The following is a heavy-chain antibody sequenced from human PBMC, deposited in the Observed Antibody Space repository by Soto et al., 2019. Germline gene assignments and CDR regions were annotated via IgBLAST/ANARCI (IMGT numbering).Heavy chain of an antibody. V-gene: IGHV1-46*03. J-gene: IGHJ4*02. CDR3: ARSDYDILTGHKAHDS. Sequence: ASVKVSCKASGYTFTSYYMHWVRQAPGQGLEWMGIINPSGGSTSYAQKFQGRVTMTRDTSTSTVYMELSSLRSEDTAAYYCARSDYDILTGHKAHDSWGQGTPVTVS. D-gene: IGHD3-9*01. CDR1: GYTFTSYY. CDR2: INPSGGST.